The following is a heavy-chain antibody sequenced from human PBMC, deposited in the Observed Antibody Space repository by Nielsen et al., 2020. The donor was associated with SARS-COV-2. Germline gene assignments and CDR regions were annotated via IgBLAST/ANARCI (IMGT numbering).Heavy chain of an antibody. CDR2: ISWDGGST. Sequence: GESLKISCAASGFTFDDYTMHWVRQAPGKGLEWVSLISWDGGSTYYADSVKGRFTISRDNSKNSLYLQMNSLRTEDTALYYCAKDIERGSYDYYYGMDVWGQGTTVTVSS. CDR3: AKDIERGSYDYYYGMDV. J-gene: IGHJ6*02. V-gene: IGHV3-43*01. CDR1: GFTFDDYT. D-gene: IGHD1-26*01.